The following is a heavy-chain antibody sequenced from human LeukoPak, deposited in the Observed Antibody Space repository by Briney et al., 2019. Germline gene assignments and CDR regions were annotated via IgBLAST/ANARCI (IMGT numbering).Heavy chain of an antibody. D-gene: IGHD3-10*01. V-gene: IGHV1-24*01. CDR2: FDPEDGET. J-gene: IGHJ6*02. CDR1: GYTLTELS. CDR3: ARDRGQWFGELGYYYYGMDV. Sequence: ASVKVSCKVSGYTLTELSMHWVRQAPGKGLEWMGGFDPEDGETIYAQKFQGRVTITRDTSASTAYMELSSLRSEDTAVYYCARDRGQWFGELGYYYYGMDVWGQGTTVTVSS.